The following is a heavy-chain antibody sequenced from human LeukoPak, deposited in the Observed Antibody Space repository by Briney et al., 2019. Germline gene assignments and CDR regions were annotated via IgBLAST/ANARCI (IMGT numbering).Heavy chain of an antibody. CDR2: IYYSGST. Sequence: SETLSLTCTVSGGSISSYYWSWIRQPPGKGLEWIGYIYYSGSTNYNPSLKSRVTISVDTSKNQSSLKLSSVTAADTAVYYCARLRDNWFDPWGQGTLVTVSS. CDR1: GGSISSYY. V-gene: IGHV4-59*01. J-gene: IGHJ5*02. CDR3: ARLRDNWFDP. D-gene: IGHD4-17*01.